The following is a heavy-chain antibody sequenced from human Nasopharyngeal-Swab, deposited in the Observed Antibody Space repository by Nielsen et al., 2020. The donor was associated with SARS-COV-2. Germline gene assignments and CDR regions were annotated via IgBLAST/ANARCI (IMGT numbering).Heavy chain of an antibody. V-gene: IGHV4-39*01. CDR1: GGSISSSTYY. D-gene: IGHD6-13*01. Sequence: SETLSLTYTVSGGSISSSTYYWAWIRQPPGKGLEWIGSIYYGGSTYYNPSLKSRVTISVDTSKNQLSLKLSSVTAADTAVYYCATLSSSWYEYYFDYWGQGTLVTVSS. CDR2: IYYGGST. CDR3: ATLSSSWYEYYFDY. J-gene: IGHJ4*02.